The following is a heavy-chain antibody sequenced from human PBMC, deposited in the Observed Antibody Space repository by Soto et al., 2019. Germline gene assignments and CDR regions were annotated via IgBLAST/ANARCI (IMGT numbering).Heavy chain of an antibody. D-gene: IGHD3-9*01. CDR2: VDGSGAAP. CDR3: AKWEVFVTGHLATQSSLDS. J-gene: IGHJ4*02. Sequence: GGSLRLSCATSGFTFINHAMTWVRQAPGKAPQWVATVDGSGAAPFYAEPVKGRFTISRDNSKNTLYLQMNSLRAEDTAVYFCAKWEVFVTGHLATQSSLDSWGQGTLVTVSS. CDR1: GFTFINHA. V-gene: IGHV3-23*01.